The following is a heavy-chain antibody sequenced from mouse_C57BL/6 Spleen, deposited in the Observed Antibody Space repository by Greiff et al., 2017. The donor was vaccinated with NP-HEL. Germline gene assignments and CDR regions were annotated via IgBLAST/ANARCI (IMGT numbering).Heavy chain of an antibody. D-gene: IGHD2-2*01. CDR2: INPGSGGT. CDR3: ARGEDYGYDGFAY. J-gene: IGHJ3*01. CDR1: GYAFTNYL. Sequence: QVQLKQSGAELVRPGTSVKVSCKASGYAFTNYLIEWVKQRPGQGLEWIGVINPGSGGTNYNEKFKGKATLTADKSSSTAYMQLSSLTSEDSAVYFCARGEDYGYDGFAYWGQGTLVTVSA. V-gene: IGHV1-54*01.